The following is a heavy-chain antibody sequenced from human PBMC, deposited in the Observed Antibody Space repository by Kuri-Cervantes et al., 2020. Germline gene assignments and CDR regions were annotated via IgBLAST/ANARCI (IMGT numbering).Heavy chain of an antibody. CDR3: ARATVTTDY. CDR2: IIDSGGRT. V-gene: IGHV3-23*01. J-gene: IGHJ4*02. D-gene: IGHD4-17*01. Sequence: GESLKISCAASGFTFSSYAMSWVRQAPGKGLEWVSSIIDSGGRTYSADSVKGRFTISRDNSKNTLYLQMNSLRTEDTAVYYCARATVTTDYWGQGTLVTVSS. CDR1: GFTFSSYA.